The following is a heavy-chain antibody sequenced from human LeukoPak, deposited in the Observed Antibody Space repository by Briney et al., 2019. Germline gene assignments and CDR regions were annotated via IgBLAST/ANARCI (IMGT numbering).Heavy chain of an antibody. CDR3: ARVYFDFWSGYSFDQ. CDR1: GFTFSSYS. V-gene: IGHV3-21*01. D-gene: IGHD3-3*01. Sequence: GGSLRLSCAASGFTFSSYSMNWVRQAPGKGLEWVSSISGTSSDIYYADSVRGRFTISRDNAKNSLYLQTNSLRAVDTAVYYCARVYFDFWSGYSFDQWGQGAPVTVSS. J-gene: IGHJ4*02. CDR2: ISGTSSDI.